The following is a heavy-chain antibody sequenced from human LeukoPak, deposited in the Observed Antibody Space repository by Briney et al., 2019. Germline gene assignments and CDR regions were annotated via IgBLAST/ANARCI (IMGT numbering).Heavy chain of an antibody. CDR3: ARDSSGYYYAQNYFHY. CDR1: GFTFSTYW. V-gene: IGHV3-74*01. CDR2: INTDARST. Sequence: GGSLRLSCAASGFTFSTYWMHWVRQAPGKGLEWVSRINTDARSTSYADSVKGRFTISRDNAKNTLYLQMNSLRAEDTAVYYCARDSSGYYYAQNYFHYWGQGTLVTVSS. D-gene: IGHD3-22*01. J-gene: IGHJ4*02.